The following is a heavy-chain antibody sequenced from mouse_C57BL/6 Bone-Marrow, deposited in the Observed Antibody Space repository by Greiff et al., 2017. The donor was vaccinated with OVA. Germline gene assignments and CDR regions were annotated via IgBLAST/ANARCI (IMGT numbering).Heavy chain of an antibody. CDR3: ASSMVKRYFDV. V-gene: IGHV1-42*01. CDR2: INPSTGGT. CDR1: GYSFTGYY. J-gene: IGHJ1*03. Sequence: LVESGPELVKPGASVKISCKASGYSFTGYYMNWVKQSPEKSLEWIGEINPSTGGTTYNQKFKAKATLTVDKSSSTAYMQLKSLTSEDSAVYYCASSMVKRYFDVWGTGTTVTVSS. D-gene: IGHD2-1*01.